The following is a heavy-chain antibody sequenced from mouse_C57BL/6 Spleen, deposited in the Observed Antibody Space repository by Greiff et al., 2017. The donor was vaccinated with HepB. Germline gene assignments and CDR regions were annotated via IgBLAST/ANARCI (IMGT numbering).Heavy chain of an antibody. CDR2: INPNYGTT. V-gene: IGHV1-39*01. CDR1: GYSFTDYN. D-gene: IGHD1-1*01. CDR3: ASSIYGSSPAWFAY. J-gene: IGHJ3*01. Sequence: EVQLQQSGPELVKPGASVKISCKASGYSFTDYNMNWVKQSNGKSLEWIGVINPNYGTTSYNQKFKGKATLTVDQSSSTAYMQLNSLTSEDSAVYYCASSIYGSSPAWFAYWGQGTLVTVSA.